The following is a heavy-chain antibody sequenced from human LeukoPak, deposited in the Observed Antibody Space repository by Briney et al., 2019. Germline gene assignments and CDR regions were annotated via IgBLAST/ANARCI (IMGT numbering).Heavy chain of an antibody. CDR3: ARDDSGSADY. CDR2: ISYDGSNK. J-gene: IGHJ4*02. Sequence: GGSLRLSCAASGFTFSSYAMHWVRQAPGKGLEWVAVISYDGSNKYYADSVKGRFTISRDNSKNTLYLQMNSLRAEDTAVYYCARDDSGSADYWGRGTLVTVSS. D-gene: IGHD1-26*01. V-gene: IGHV3-30-3*01. CDR1: GFTFSSYA.